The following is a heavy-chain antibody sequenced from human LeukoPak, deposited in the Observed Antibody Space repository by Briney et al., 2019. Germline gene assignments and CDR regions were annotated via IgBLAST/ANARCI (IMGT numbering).Heavy chain of an antibody. Sequence: GGSLRLSCAASGFIFSTYEMNWVRQAPGKGLEWVSYISSSGSTIYYADSVKGRFTISRDNAKNSLYLRMNSLRAEDTAVYYCARLGTGPFDYWGQGTLVTVSS. CDR1: GFIFSTYE. CDR3: ARLGTGPFDY. CDR2: ISSSGSTI. D-gene: IGHD3/OR15-3a*01. J-gene: IGHJ4*02. V-gene: IGHV3-48*03.